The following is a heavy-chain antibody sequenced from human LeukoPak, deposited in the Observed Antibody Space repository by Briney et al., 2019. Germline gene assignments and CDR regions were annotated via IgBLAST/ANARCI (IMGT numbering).Heavy chain of an antibody. V-gene: IGHV3-30*04. J-gene: IGHJ4*02. CDR3: ARAPDDYVWGSYRNYYFDY. CDR1: GFTFSSYA. D-gene: IGHD3-16*02. CDR2: ISYDGSNK. Sequence: GGSLRLSCAASGFTFSSYAMHWVRQAPGKGLEWVAVISYDGSNKYYADSVKGRFTISRDNSKNTLYLQMNSLRSEDTAVYYCARAPDDYVWGSYRNYYFDYWGQGTLVTVSS.